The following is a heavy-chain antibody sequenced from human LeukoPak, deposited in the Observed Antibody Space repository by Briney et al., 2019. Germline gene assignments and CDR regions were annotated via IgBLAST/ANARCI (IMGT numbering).Heavy chain of an antibody. CDR3: ARGLYQLPTGAFDI. CDR2: IYYSGST. V-gene: IGHV4-59*01. Sequence: SETLSLTCTVSGGSISSYYWSWIRQPPGKGLEWIGYIYYSGSTNYNPSLKSRVTISVDTSKNQFPLKLSSVTAADTAVYYCARGLYQLPTGAFDIWGQGTMVTVSS. D-gene: IGHD2-2*01. J-gene: IGHJ3*02. CDR1: GGSISSYY.